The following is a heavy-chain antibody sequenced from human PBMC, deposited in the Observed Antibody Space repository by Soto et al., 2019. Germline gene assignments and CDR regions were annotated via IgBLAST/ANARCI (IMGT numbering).Heavy chain of an antibody. CDR2: ISGSGGST. CDR1: GFTFSSYA. D-gene: IGHD6-6*01. Sequence: PGGSLRLSCAASGFTFSSYAMSWVRQAPGKGLEWVSAISGSGGSTYYTDSVKGRFTITRDSSKNTLYLQMNSLRAEDTALYYCAKDSSSNLARTFDCWGQGTLVTVSS. V-gene: IGHV3-23*01. CDR3: AKDSSSNLARTFDC. J-gene: IGHJ4*02.